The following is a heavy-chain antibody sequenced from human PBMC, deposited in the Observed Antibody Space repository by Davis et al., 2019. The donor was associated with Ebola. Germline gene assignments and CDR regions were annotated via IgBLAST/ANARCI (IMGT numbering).Heavy chain of an antibody. J-gene: IGHJ4*02. CDR2: IYPGDSDT. V-gene: IGHV5-51*01. CDR1: GYSFINYW. Sequence: GESLKISCKASGYSFINYWIGWVRQMPGKGLEWMGIIYPGDSDTSYSPSFRGQVTISADKSFSTAYLQWSGLKASDTAMYYCARMGKSYYDSLWDYWGQGTLVTVSS. CDR3: ARMGKSYYDSLWDY. D-gene: IGHD3-10*01.